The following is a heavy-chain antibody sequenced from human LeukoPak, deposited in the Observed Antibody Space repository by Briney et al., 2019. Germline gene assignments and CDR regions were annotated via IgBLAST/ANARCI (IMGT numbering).Heavy chain of an antibody. CDR3: ARTGDYYGSGSEKYYFDY. Sequence: GGSLRLSCAASGFTFSSYEMNWVRQAPGKGLEWVSYIRSSGRTIYYADSVKGRLTISRDNAKNSLYLQMNSLRAEDTAVYYCARTGDYYGSGSEKYYFDYWGQGTLVTVSS. CDR1: GFTFSSYE. CDR2: IRSSGRTI. V-gene: IGHV3-48*03. J-gene: IGHJ4*02. D-gene: IGHD3-10*01.